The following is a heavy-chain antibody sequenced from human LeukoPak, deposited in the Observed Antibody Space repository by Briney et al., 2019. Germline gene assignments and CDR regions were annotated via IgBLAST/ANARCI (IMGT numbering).Heavy chain of an antibody. J-gene: IGHJ4*02. D-gene: IGHD5-24*01. CDR3: TNPIHSRDGYNLAY. CDR1: GFTFSSYA. Sequence: ETGGSLRLSCAASGFTFSSYAMSWVRQPPGKGLEWVSAISGSGGSTYYADSVKGRFTISRDNSKNTPYLQMNSLRAEDTAVYYCTNPIHSRDGYNLAYWGQGTLVTVSS. CDR2: ISGSGGST. V-gene: IGHV3-23*01.